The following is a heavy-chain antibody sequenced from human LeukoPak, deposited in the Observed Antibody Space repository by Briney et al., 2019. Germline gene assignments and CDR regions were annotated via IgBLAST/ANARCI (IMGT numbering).Heavy chain of an antibody. Sequence: SETLSLTCTVSGGSISSSSYYWGWIRQPPGKGLEWIGSIYYSGSTCYNPSLKSRVTISVDTSKNQFSLKLSSVTAADTAVYYCARLFPLWFGELLSTEYFQHWGQGTLVTVSS. CDR3: ARLFPLWFGELLSTEYFQH. CDR2: IYYSGST. V-gene: IGHV4-39*01. D-gene: IGHD3-10*01. J-gene: IGHJ1*01. CDR1: GGSISSSSYY.